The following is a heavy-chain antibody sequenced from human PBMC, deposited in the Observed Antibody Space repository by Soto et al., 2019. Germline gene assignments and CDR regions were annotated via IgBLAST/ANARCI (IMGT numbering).Heavy chain of an antibody. CDR1: GYTFTSYA. CDR2: INAGNGNT. J-gene: IGHJ6*02. Sequence: GASVKVSCKASGYTFTSYAMHWVRQAPGQRLEWMGWINAGNGNTKYSQKFQGRVTITRDTSASTAYMELSSLRSEDTAVYYCARGISSVVAATPCDYYYYGMDVWGQGTTVTVSS. CDR3: ARGISSVVAATPCDYYYYGMDV. V-gene: IGHV1-3*01. D-gene: IGHD2-15*01.